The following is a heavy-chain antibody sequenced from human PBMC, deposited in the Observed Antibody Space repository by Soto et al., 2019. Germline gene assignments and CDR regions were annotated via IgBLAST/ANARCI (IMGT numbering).Heavy chain of an antibody. CDR1: GGSISSYY. CDR2: IYYSGST. J-gene: IGHJ4*02. CDR3: ARYSGTYYVY. Sequence: PSETLSLTCTVSGGSISSYYWSWIRQPPGKGLEWIGYIYYSGSTSYNPSLKSRLTISVDTSKNQFSLRLSSVSAADTAVYYCARYSGTYYVYWGQGTLVTVSS. D-gene: IGHD1-26*01. V-gene: IGHV4-59*01.